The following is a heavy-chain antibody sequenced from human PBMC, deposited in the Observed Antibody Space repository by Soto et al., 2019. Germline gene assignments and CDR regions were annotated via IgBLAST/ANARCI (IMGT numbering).Heavy chain of an antibody. CDR3: ARDPPDFNSGFDF. D-gene: IGHD1-26*01. Sequence: PSQTLSLTCAISGDSVSNNRATWNWIRQSPSGGLEWLGRTYYRSKWISDYAMSVKSRISINPDTSKNLISLHLNSVTPEDTAVYYCARDPPDFNSGFDFWGQGTPVPVSS. CDR2: TYYRSKWIS. V-gene: IGHV6-1*01. CDR1: GDSVSNNRAT. J-gene: IGHJ4*02.